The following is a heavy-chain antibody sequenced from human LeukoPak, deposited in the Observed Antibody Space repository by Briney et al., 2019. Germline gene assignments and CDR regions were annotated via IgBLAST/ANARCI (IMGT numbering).Heavy chain of an antibody. D-gene: IGHD4-17*01. J-gene: IGHJ5*02. CDR2: IYYSGST. Sequence: PSETLSLTCTVSGGSISSYYWSWIRQPPGKGLEWIGYIYYSGSTNYNPSLKSRVTISVDTSKNQFSLKLNSVTAADTAVYYCARRLGDYPTDWFDPWGQGTLVTVSS. CDR1: GGSISSYY. V-gene: IGHV4-59*08. CDR3: ARRLGDYPTDWFDP.